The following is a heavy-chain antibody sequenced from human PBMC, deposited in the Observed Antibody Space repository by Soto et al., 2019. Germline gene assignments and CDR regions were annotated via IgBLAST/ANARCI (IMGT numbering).Heavy chain of an antibody. J-gene: IGHJ4*02. Sequence: GGSLRPSCAASGSTFSNVLVTWVRQAPGKGLEWVGRIKRKRDGETTDYAAPVKGRFTISRDDSENTVSLQMSSLRTEDTAVYYCARGAPEGTFFDYWGQGTLVTVSS. D-gene: IGHD3-16*01. CDR3: ARGAPEGTFFDY. CDR1: GSTFSNVL. CDR2: IKRKRDGETT. V-gene: IGHV3-15*01.